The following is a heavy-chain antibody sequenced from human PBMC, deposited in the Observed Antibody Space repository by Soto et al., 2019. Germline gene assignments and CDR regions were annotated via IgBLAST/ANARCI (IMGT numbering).Heavy chain of an antibody. Sequence: SVKVSCKASGGTFSSYAISWVRQAPGQGLEWMGGIIPIFGTANYAQKFQGRVTITADESTSTAYMELSSLRSEDTAVYYCARDLGRLGYYYYGMDVWGQGTTVTVSS. CDR3: ARDLGRLGYYYYGMDV. V-gene: IGHV1-69*13. CDR2: IIPIFGTA. J-gene: IGHJ6*02. CDR1: GGTFSSYA. D-gene: IGHD3-16*01.